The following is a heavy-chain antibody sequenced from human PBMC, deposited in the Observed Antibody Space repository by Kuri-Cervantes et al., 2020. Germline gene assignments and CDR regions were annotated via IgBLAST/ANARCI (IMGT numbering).Heavy chain of an antibody. D-gene: IGHD3-22*01. J-gene: IGHJ4*02. Sequence: GESLKISCAASGFTFSSYAMHWVRQAPGKGLEWVAVISYDGSNKYYADSVKGRFTISRGNSKNTLYLQMNSLKTEDTAVYYCTTDFNYYDSSGYLCCEDFDYWGQGTLVTVSS. CDR2: ISYDGSNK. CDR3: TTDFNYYDSSGYLCCEDFDY. V-gene: IGHV3-30-3*01. CDR1: GFTFSSYA.